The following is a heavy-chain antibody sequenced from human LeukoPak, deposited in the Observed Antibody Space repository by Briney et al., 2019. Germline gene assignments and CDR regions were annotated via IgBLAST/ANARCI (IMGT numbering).Heavy chain of an antibody. CDR3: ARDRNDFWSGYGDAFDI. Sequence: GGSLRLSCAASGFTFSSYGMHWVRQAPGKGLEWVAVIWYDGSNKYYADSVKGRFTISRDNSKNTLYLQMNSLRAEDTAVYYCARDRNDFWSGYGDAFDIWGQGTVVTVSS. D-gene: IGHD3-3*01. V-gene: IGHV3-33*01. J-gene: IGHJ3*02. CDR2: IWYDGSNK. CDR1: GFTFSSYG.